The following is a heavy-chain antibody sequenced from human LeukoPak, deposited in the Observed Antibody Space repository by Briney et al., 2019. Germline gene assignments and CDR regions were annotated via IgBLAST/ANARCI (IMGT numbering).Heavy chain of an antibody. Sequence: SETLSLTCTVSGGSISSSSYYWGWIRQPPGKGLEWIGSIYYSGSTYYNPSLKSRVTISVDTSKNQFSLKLSSVTAADTAVYYCARDLTVTGGFDYWGQGTLVTVSS. CDR1: GGSISSSSYY. J-gene: IGHJ4*02. CDR3: ARDLTVTGGFDY. V-gene: IGHV4-39*02. D-gene: IGHD4-17*01. CDR2: IYYSGST.